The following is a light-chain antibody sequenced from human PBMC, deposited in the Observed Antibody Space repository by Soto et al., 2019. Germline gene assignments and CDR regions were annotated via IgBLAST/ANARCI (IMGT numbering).Light chain of an antibody. CDR2: GNS. CDR3: QVWDSSSDHPGV. V-gene: IGLV1-40*01. J-gene: IGLJ2*01. CDR1: SSNIGAGFD. Sequence: QSVLTQPPSVSGAPGQRVTISCTGSSSNIGAGFDVHWYQQLPGTAPKLLLSGNSHRPSGVPDRFSGSKSGTSASLAITGLQAEDEADYYCQVWDSSSDHPGVFGGGTKLTVL.